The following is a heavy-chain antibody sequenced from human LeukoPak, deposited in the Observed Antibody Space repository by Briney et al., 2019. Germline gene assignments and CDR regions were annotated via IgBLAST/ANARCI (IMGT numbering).Heavy chain of an antibody. D-gene: IGHD6-19*01. V-gene: IGHV3-33*01. Sequence: GRSLRLSCAASGFTFSSYGMHWVRQAPGKGLKWVAVIWYDGSNKYYADSVKGRFTISRDNSKNTLYLQMNSLRAEDTAVYYCAREAVAVAGTSDAFDIWGQGTMVTVSS. J-gene: IGHJ3*02. CDR1: GFTFSSYG. CDR2: IWYDGSNK. CDR3: AREAVAVAGTSDAFDI.